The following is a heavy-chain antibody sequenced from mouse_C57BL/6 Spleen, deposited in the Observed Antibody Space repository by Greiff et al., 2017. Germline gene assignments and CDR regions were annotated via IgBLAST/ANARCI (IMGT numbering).Heavy chain of an antibody. CDR2: IDPSDSET. J-gene: IGHJ3*01. V-gene: IGHV1-52*01. D-gene: IGHD2-2*01. Sequence: VQLQQPGAELVRPGSSVKLSCKASGYTFTSYWMHWVKQRPIQGLEWIGNIDPSDSETHYNQKFKDKATLTVDKSSSTAYMQLSSLTSEDSAVYYCARGTMVTTEAWFAYWGQGTLVTVSA. CDR1: GYTFTSYW. CDR3: ARGTMVTTEAWFAY.